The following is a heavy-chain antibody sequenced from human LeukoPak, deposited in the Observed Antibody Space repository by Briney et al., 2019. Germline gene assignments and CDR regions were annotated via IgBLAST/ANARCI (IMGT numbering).Heavy chain of an antibody. D-gene: IGHD1-1*01. Sequence: GASVKVSCKASGYTFTSYGISWVRQAPGQGLEWMGWISAYNGNTNYAQKLQGRVTMTTDTSTSTAYMELRSLRSDDTAVYYCARDLQLERRLDRNYYYYYYMDVWGKGTTVTVSS. CDR3: ARDLQLERRLDRNYYYYYYMDV. CDR1: GYTFTSYG. CDR2: ISAYNGNT. J-gene: IGHJ6*03. V-gene: IGHV1-18*01.